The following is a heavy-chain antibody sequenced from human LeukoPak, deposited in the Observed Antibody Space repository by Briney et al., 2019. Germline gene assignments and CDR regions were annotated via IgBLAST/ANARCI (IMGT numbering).Heavy chain of an antibody. CDR3: AGRSCTNGACPFEH. D-gene: IGHD2-8*01. CDR2: ISRSGDFI. J-gene: IGHJ1*01. Sequence: PGGSLRLSCAASVLTFSSHSMSWVRQAPGKGLEWVSAISRSGDFIHYADSVKGRFTISRDNAKNSLYLQMNSLRAEDSAVYYCAGRSCTNGACPFEHWGQGTLVTVSS. V-gene: IGHV3-21*01. CDR1: VLTFSSHS.